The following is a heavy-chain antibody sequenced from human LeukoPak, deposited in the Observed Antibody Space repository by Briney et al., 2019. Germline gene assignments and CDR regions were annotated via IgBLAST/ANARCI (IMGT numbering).Heavy chain of an antibody. V-gene: IGHV1-2*02. Sequence: ASVKVSCKASGYTFSGYYMHWVRQAPGQGLEWMGWIYPNSGDTKYAQKFQGRVTVTRDTSISTAFMEVSRLTSEDTAVYYCARSGSDAFDIWGQGTMVTVSS. CDR1: GYTFSGYY. J-gene: IGHJ3*02. CDR3: ARSGSDAFDI. CDR2: IYPNSGDT. D-gene: IGHD1-26*01.